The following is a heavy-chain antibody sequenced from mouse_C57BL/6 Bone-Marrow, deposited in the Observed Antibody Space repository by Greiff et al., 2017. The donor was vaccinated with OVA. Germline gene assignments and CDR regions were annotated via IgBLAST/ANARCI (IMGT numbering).Heavy chain of an antibody. D-gene: IGHD1-1*01. CDR2: IYPSDSET. CDR3: ARTPYYYGPYYAMDY. J-gene: IGHJ4*01. CDR1: GYTFTSYW. Sequence: QVQLQQPGAELVRPGSSVKLSCKASGYTFTSYWMDWVKQRPGQGLEWIGNIYPSDSETHYNQKFKDKATLTVDKSSSTAYMQLSSLTSEDSAVYYCARTPYYYGPYYAMDYWGQGTSVTVSS. V-gene: IGHV1-61*01.